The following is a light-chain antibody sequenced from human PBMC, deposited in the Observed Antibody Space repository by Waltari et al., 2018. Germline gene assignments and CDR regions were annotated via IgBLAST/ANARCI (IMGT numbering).Light chain of an antibody. Sequence: DIQMTQSPSSLSASVGDIVTMTCRASQSIYRYLNRYQQKLGKAPKLLINAASNLQSGVPSRFSGSGSGTDFTLTISSLQPEDFATYFCQQSYSTPTFGPGTTVDI. CDR1: QSIYRY. CDR2: AAS. V-gene: IGKV1-39*01. CDR3: QQSYSTPT. J-gene: IGKJ3*01.